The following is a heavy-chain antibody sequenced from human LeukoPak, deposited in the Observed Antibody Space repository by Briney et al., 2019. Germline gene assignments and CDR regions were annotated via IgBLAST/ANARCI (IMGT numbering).Heavy chain of an antibody. D-gene: IGHD4-23*01. J-gene: IGHJ1*01. CDR3: ASFDLALVTRID. CDR1: GYTFTGYY. CDR2: INPNSGGT. V-gene: IGHV1-2*02. Sequence: GASVKVSCKASGYTFTGYYTHWVRQAPGQGLEWMGWINPNSGGTNYAQEFQGRVTMTRDTSISTAYMELSRLRSDDTAVYYCASFDLALVTRIDWGQGTLVTVSS.